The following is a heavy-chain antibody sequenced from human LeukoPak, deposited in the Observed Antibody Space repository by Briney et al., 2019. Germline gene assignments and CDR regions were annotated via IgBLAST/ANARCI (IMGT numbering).Heavy chain of an antibody. CDR1: GFTLSSYS. CDR2: ISSSSSYI. D-gene: IGHD1-26*01. J-gene: IGHJ4*02. V-gene: IGHV3-21*01. CDR3: ARDGEWEPFDY. Sequence: GGSLRLSCAASGFTLSSYSMNWVRQAPGKGLEWVSSISSSSSYIYYADSVKGRFTISRDNARNSLYLQMNSLRAEDTAVYYCARDGEWEPFDYWGQGTLVTVSS.